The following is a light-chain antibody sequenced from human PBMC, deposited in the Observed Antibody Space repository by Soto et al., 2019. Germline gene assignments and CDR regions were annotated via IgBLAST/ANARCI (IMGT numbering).Light chain of an antibody. J-gene: IGKJ1*01. CDR3: HQTFSTRSWT. CDR2: AAS. CDR1: QSISSY. V-gene: IGKV1-39*01. Sequence: DIQMTQSPSSLSASVGDRVTITCRASQSISSYLNWYQHKPGKAPKLLIYAASSLQSGVPLRFSGSGSGTDFTLTISTLQPEDFATYYCHQTFSTRSWTFGQGTKVEIK.